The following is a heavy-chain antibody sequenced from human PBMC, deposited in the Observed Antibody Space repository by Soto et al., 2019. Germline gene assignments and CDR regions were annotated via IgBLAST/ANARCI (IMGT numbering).Heavy chain of an antibody. Sequence: QVQLVQSGAEVKKPGSSVKVSCKASGGTFSSYTISWVRQAPGQGLEWMGRIIPILGIANYAQKFQGRVTNTADKSTSTAYMELRSLRSEDTAVYYCAREEYYYGSGAFFDYWGQGTLVTVSS. CDR1: GGTFSSYT. D-gene: IGHD3-10*01. J-gene: IGHJ4*02. V-gene: IGHV1-69*08. CDR3: AREEYYYGSGAFFDY. CDR2: IIPILGIA.